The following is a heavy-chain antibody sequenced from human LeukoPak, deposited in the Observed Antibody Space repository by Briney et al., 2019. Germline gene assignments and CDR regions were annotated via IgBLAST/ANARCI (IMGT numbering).Heavy chain of an antibody. CDR3: AREGSPYLDSGIMNAFDI. CDR2: IYYSGST. J-gene: IGHJ3*02. V-gene: IGHV4-61*08. CDR1: GGSISSGDYY. D-gene: IGHD3-10*01. Sequence: SETLPLTCTVSGGSISSGDYYWGWIRQPPGEGLEWIGYIYYSGSTNYNPSLKSRVTISVDTSKNQFSLKLSSVTAADTAVYYCAREGSPYLDSGIMNAFDIWGQGTMVTVSS.